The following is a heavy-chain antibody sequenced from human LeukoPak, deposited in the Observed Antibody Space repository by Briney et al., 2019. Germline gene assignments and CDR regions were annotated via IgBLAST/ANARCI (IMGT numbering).Heavy chain of an antibody. Sequence: SGGSLRLSCVASGFSFRNYAIHWVRQAPGKGLEYVSVMNTDGRITYYADSVKGRFTISRDNSKNTVYLQMGSLRGEDMAVYYCTRDGGSFCDFDYWGQGALVTVSS. D-gene: IGHD1-26*01. V-gene: IGHV3-64*02. CDR3: TRDGGSFCDFDY. CDR2: MNTDGRIT. J-gene: IGHJ4*02. CDR1: GFSFRNYA.